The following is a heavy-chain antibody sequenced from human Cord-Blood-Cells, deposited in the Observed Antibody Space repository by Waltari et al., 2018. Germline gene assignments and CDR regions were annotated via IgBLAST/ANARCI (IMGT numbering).Heavy chain of an antibody. V-gene: IGHV3-15*01. D-gene: IGHD5-12*01. J-gene: IGHJ4*02. CDR3: TTVSLVATIDY. CDR2: IKSKPDGGTT. CDR1: GSTFSNAW. Sequence: EVQLVESGGGLVKPGGSLRLSCAASGSTFSNAWMSWDRQAPGKGLEWVGRIKSKPDGGTTDYAAPVKGRFTISRDDSKNTRYLQMNSLKTEDTAVYYCTTVSLVATIDYWGQGTLVTVSS.